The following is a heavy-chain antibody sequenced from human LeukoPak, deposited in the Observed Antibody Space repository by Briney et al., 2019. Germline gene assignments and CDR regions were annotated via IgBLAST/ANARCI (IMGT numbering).Heavy chain of an antibody. D-gene: IGHD2-2*01. CDR3: ARVLSPVQAMYYFDY. V-gene: IGHV1-69*13. Sequence: SVKVSCKASGGTFSSYAVSWVRQAPGQGLEWMGGIIPIFGTANYAQKFQGRVTITADESTSTAYMELSSLRSEDTAVYYCARVLSPVQAMYYFDYWGQGTLVTVSS. J-gene: IGHJ4*02. CDR2: IIPIFGTA. CDR1: GGTFSSYA.